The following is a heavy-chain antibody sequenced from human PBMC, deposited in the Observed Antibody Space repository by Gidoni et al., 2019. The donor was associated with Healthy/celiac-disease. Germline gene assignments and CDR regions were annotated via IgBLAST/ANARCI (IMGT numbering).Heavy chain of an antibody. D-gene: IGHD1-26*01. Sequence: LEWVAVISYDGSNKYYADSVKGRFTISRDNSKNTLYLQMNSLRAEDTAVYYCARVPWERAAFDIWGQGTMVTVSS. CDR2: ISYDGSNK. CDR3: ARVPWERAAFDI. V-gene: IGHV3-30-3*01. J-gene: IGHJ3*02.